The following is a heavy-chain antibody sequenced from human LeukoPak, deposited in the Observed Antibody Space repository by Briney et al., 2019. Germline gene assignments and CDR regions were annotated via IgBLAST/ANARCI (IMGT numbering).Heavy chain of an antibody. V-gene: IGHV3-30*02. CDR3: ASTPSMGYASNTDAFDI. J-gene: IGHJ3*02. D-gene: IGHD5-12*01. CDR2: IRYDGSNK. Sequence: GGSLRLSCAASGFTFSSYGMHWVRQPPGKGLEWVAFIRYDGSNKYYADSMKGRFTISRHNSKNTLSLQMTSLRAEDTAVYYSASTPSMGYASNTDAFDIWGQGTMVTVSS. CDR1: GFTFSSYG.